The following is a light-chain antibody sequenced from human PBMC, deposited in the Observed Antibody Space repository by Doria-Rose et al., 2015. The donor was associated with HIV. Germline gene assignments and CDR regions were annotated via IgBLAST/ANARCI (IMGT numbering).Light chain of an antibody. CDR1: QSLLYTSKNY. CDR2: WAS. J-gene: IGKJ3*01. V-gene: IGKV4-1*01. Sequence: DIRVTQSPESLGMSLSERATLNCKSNQSLLYTSKNYLAWYQQKPGQPPKLLIYWASTRPSGVPARFSGSGSGTDFTLTISSLEAEDVAVYYCQQYYDTPSFGPGTTVDIK. CDR3: QQYYDTPS.